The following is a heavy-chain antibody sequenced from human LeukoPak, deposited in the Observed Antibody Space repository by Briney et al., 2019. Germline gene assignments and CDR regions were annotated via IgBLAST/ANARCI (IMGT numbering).Heavy chain of an antibody. CDR3: ATYSYSQRYFDY. Sequence: PSETLSLTCTVSGGSVSSSYYWGWIRQPPGKGLEWIGSIYYSGSTYYNPSLKSRVTISVDTSKNQFSLKLSSVTAADTAVYYCATYSYSQRYFDYWGQGTLVTVSS. CDR2: IYYSGST. J-gene: IGHJ4*02. V-gene: IGHV4-39*01. D-gene: IGHD5-18*01. CDR1: GGSVSSSYY.